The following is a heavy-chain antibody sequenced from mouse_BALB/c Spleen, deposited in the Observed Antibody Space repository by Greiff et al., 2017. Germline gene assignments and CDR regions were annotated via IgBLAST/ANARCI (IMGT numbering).Heavy chain of an antibody. Sequence: DVKLVESGGGLVQPGGSLKLSCAASGFTFSSYTMSWVRQTPEKRLEWVAYISNGGGSTYYPDTVKGRFTISRDNAKNTLYLQMSSLKSEDTAMYYCARPLIYYAMDYWGQGTSVTVSS. CDR3: ARPLIYYAMDY. CDR1: GFTFSSYT. V-gene: IGHV5-12-2*01. CDR2: ISNGGGST. J-gene: IGHJ4*01.